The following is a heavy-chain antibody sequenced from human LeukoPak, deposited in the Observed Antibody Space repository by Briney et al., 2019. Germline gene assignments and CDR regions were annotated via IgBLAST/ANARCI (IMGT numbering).Heavy chain of an antibody. D-gene: IGHD3-22*01. Sequence: PSQTLSLTCAISGDSVSNKAAAWNWIRDSRSRGLEWLGRTFYRSKWYNDYAVSVKGRIIVSADTSKNQFSLHLNSVTPDDTAVYYCGRTVGYFDYWGQGILVTVSS. J-gene: IGHJ4*02. CDR3: GRTVGYFDY. V-gene: IGHV6-1*01. CDR1: GDSVSNKAAA. CDR2: TFYRSKWYN.